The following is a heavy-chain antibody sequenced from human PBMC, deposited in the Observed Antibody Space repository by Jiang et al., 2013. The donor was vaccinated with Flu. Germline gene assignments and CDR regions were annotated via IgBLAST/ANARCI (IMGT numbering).Heavy chain of an antibody. CDR2: IYYSGST. V-gene: IGHV4-59*08. CDR3: ARHQTRTTGTTYDN. CDR1: GDSISFYY. Sequence: LLKPSETLSLTCTVSGDSISFYYWSWIRQPPGKGLEWIGYIYYSGSTNYNPSLKSRVTISIDTSKNQFSLKLSSVTAADTAVYYCARHQTRTTGTTYDNWGQGTLVTVSS. J-gene: IGHJ4*02. D-gene: IGHD1-1*01.